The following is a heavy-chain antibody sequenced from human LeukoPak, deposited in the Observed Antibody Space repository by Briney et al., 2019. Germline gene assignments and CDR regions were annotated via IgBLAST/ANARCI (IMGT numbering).Heavy chain of an antibody. D-gene: IGHD6-19*01. Sequence: SVKVFCKASGGTYSRYAISWVRQAPGQGLEWMGRIIPILEITNYAQRFQGRVTITADKSTNTAYMELRSLRSEDTAMYYCAKTAGTGWFDPWGQGTLVIVSS. CDR3: AKTAGTGWFDP. CDR2: IIPILEIT. V-gene: IGHV1-69*04. J-gene: IGHJ5*02. CDR1: GGTYSRYA.